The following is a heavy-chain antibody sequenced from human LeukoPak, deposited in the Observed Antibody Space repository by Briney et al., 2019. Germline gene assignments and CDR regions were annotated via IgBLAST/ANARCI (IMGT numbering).Heavy chain of an antibody. J-gene: IGHJ4*02. V-gene: IGHV4-59*01. CDR1: GCSISNYY. CDR3: ARSPMYYYDSSGYYVF. CDR2: IYYSGST. D-gene: IGHD3-22*01. Sequence: TSETLSLTCTVSGCSISNYYWSWIRQPPGKGLEWRGEIYYSGSTNYNPSLKSRVTISVDTSKKQFSLKLSSVPAADTAVYYCARSPMYYYDSSGYYVFGGQGTLVTVSS.